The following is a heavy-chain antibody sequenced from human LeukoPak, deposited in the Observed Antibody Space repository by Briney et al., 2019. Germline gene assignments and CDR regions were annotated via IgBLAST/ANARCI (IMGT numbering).Heavy chain of an antibody. CDR1: GYTFTSYD. Sequence: VSVKVSCKASGYTFTSYDINWVRQATGQGLEWMGWMNPNSGNTGYAQKFQGRVTMTRNTSISTAYMELSSLRSEDTAVYYCARARTLSPYCSGGSCYSRLFGVGFLSGGRNWGQGTLVTVSS. CDR3: ARARTLSPYCSGGSCYSRLFGVGFLSGGRN. V-gene: IGHV1-8*01. D-gene: IGHD2-15*01. J-gene: IGHJ4*02. CDR2: MNPNSGNT.